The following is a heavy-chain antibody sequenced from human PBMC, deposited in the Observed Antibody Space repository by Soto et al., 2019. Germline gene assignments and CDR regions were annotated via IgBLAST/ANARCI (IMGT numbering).Heavy chain of an antibody. CDR2: INHSGST. Sequence: PSETLSLPCAVYGGSFSGYYWSRIRQPPGKGLEWIGEINHSGSTNYNPSLKSRVTISVDTSKNQFSLKLSSVTAADTAVYYCARGRLEWLLSNWFDPWGQGTLVTVSS. J-gene: IGHJ5*02. V-gene: IGHV4-34*01. CDR1: GGSFSGYY. D-gene: IGHD3-3*01. CDR3: ARGRLEWLLSNWFDP.